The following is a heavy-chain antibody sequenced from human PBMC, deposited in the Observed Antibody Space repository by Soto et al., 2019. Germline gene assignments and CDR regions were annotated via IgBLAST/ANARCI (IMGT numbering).Heavy chain of an antibody. D-gene: IGHD6-6*01. CDR3: ARGEGSSSSLLILGVDY. V-gene: IGHV1-46*01. CDR2: INPSGGST. CDR1: GYTFTSYY. Sequence: ASVKVSCKASGYTFTSYYMHWVRQAPGQGLEWMGIINPSGGSTSYAQKFQGRVTMTRDTSTSTVYMELSSLRSEDTALYYCARGEGSSSSLLILGVDYWGQGTLVTVSS. J-gene: IGHJ4*02.